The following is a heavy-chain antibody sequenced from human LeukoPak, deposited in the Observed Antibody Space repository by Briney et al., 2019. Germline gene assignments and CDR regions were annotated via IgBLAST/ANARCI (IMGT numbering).Heavy chain of an antibody. CDR2: ITGSGYT. Sequence: GGSLRLSCVDSGFTFSSYAVTWVRQAPGKGLEWVSSITGSGYTYHADSVKGRFTVSRDNSKNTLFLQMNDLRAEDTGLYYCSSDPNGDYVGAFDMWGPGTMVTVAS. V-gene: IGHV3-23*01. J-gene: IGHJ3*02. D-gene: IGHD4-17*01. CDR3: SSDPNGDYVGAFDM. CDR1: GFTFSSYA.